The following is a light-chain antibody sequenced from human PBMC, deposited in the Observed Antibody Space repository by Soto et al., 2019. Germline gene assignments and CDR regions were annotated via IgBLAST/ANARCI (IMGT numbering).Light chain of an antibody. CDR2: MVS. CDR1: QSLVYRDGNTH. V-gene: IGKV2-30*01. J-gene: IGKJ1*01. CDR3: MQGTHWPPT. Sequence: DVVLTQSPPSLPVTLGQPASISCRSSQSLVYRDGNTHLNWFQQRPGQSPRRLIYMVSTRDSGGPGRLRGRWSGTDFTLKISRVEAEDVGVYYCMQGTHWPPTFGQGTKVEIK.